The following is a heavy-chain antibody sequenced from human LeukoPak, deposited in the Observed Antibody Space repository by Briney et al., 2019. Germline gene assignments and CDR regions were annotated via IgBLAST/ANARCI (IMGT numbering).Heavy chain of an antibody. CDR2: IIPIFGTA. CDR1: GGTFSSYA. V-gene: IGHV1-69*05. D-gene: IGHD2-2*01. Sequence: GASVKVSCKASGGTFSSYAISWVRQAPGQGLEWMGGIIPIFGTANYAQKFQGRVTITTDESTSTAYMELSSLRSEDTAVYYCATTCRGSTSCGAFDIWGQGTMVTVSS. J-gene: IGHJ3*02. CDR3: ATTCRGSTSCGAFDI.